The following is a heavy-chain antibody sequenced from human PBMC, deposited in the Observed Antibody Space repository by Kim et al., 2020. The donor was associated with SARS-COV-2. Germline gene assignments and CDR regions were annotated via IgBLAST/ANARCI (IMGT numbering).Heavy chain of an antibody. Sequence: ASVKVSCKASGYTFTGYYMHWVRQAPGQGLEWMGRINPNSGGTNYAQKFQGRVTMTRDTSISTAYMELSRLRSDDTAVYYCARDHNPSTVWEEYYGMDVWGQGTTVTVSS. CDR3: ARDHNPSTVWEEYYGMDV. CDR1: GYTFTGYY. J-gene: IGHJ6*02. D-gene: IGHD1-26*01. CDR2: INPNSGGT. V-gene: IGHV1-2*06.